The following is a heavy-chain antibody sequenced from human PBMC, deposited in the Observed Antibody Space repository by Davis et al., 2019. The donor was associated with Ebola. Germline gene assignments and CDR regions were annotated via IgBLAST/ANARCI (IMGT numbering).Heavy chain of an antibody. J-gene: IGHJ5*02. Sequence: MPSETLSLTCAVSGGSISSGGYSWSWIRQPPGKGLEWIGYIYHSGSTYYNPSLKSRVTISVDTSKNQFSLKLSSVTAADTAVYYCARAVGAITSWFDPWGQGTLVTVSS. V-gene: IGHV4-30-2*01. CDR1: GGSISSGGYS. CDR2: IYHSGST. D-gene: IGHD1-26*01. CDR3: ARAVGAITSWFDP.